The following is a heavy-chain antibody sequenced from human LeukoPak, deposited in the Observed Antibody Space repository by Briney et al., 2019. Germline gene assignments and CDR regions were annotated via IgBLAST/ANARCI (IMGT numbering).Heavy chain of an antibody. J-gene: IGHJ4*02. CDR3: ARDLSSTPNWELDF. CDR2: INSNSGGT. V-gene: IGHV1-2*06. D-gene: IGHD7-27*01. Sequence: GAAVKVSCKASGYTFIHYFIHWVRQAPGQGLEWMGRINSNSGGTEYAQKFQGRVTMTRDTSITKVYMELSSLTSDDTAVYYCARDLSSTPNWELDFWGQGTLVTVSS. CDR1: GYTFIHYF.